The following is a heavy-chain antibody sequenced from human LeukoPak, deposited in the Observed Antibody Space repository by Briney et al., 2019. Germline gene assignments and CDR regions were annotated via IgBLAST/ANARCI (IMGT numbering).Heavy chain of an antibody. Sequence: ASVKVSCKASGYTFTGYYMHWVRQAPGQGLEWMGWINPNSGGTNYAQKFQGRVTMTRDTSISTAYMELSRLRSDGTAVYYCARVGYCSSTSCYGNWFDPWGQGTLVTVSS. D-gene: IGHD2-2*01. J-gene: IGHJ5*02. CDR2: INPNSGGT. CDR1: GYTFTGYY. V-gene: IGHV1-2*02. CDR3: ARVGYCSSTSCYGNWFDP.